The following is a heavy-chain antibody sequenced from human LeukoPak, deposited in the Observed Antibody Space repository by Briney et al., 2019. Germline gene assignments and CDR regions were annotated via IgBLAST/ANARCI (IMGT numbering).Heavy chain of an antibody. CDR1: GGSISSYY. Sequence: KPSETLSLTCTVSGGSISSYYWSWIRQPPGKGLEWIGYIYYSGSTNYNPSLKSRVTISVDTSKNQFSLKLSSVTAADTAVYYCARDVGTAMGYDYWGQGTLVTVSS. CDR2: IYYSGST. CDR3: ARDVGTAMGYDY. J-gene: IGHJ4*02. V-gene: IGHV4-59*01. D-gene: IGHD5-18*01.